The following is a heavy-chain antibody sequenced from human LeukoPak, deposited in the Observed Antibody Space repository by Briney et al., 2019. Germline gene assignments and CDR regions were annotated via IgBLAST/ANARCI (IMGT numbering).Heavy chain of an antibody. Sequence: GGSLRLSCTVSGFTVSSNSMSWVRQAPGEGLEWVSFIYSDNTHYSDSVKGRFTISRDNSKNTLYPQMNSLRAEDTAVYYCARAEYCSGGSCSTPFDYWGQGTLVTVSS. D-gene: IGHD2-15*01. CDR2: IYSDNT. V-gene: IGHV3-53*01. CDR3: ARAEYCSGGSCSTPFDY. CDR1: GFTVSSNS. J-gene: IGHJ4*02.